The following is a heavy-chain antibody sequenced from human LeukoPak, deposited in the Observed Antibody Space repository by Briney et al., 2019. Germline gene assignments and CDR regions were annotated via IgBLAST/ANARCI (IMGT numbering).Heavy chain of an antibody. CDR2: INHSGRT. CDR3: ARIDYEFWSGYSDY. V-gene: IGHV4-34*01. Sequence: SETLSLTCAVYGGSFSAYYWSWIRQPPGKGLEWIGEINHSGRTNYNPSLKNRVTMSIDTSKNQFSLKVSSVTAADTAANFCARIDYEFWSGYSDYWSQGSLVTVSS. J-gene: IGHJ4*02. D-gene: IGHD3-3*01. CDR1: GGSFSAYY.